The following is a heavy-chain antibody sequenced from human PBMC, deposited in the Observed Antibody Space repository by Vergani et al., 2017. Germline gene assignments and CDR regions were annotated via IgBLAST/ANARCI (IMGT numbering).Heavy chain of an antibody. Sequence: QITLKESGPTLVKPTQTLTLTCTFSGFSLSTSGVGVGWIRQPPGKALEWLALIYWNDDKRYSPSLKSRLTITKDTSKNQVVLTMTNMDPVDTATYYCARIVGGPYYYDSSGEFDYWGQGTLVTVSS. D-gene: IGHD3-22*01. V-gene: IGHV2-5*01. CDR3: ARIVGGPYYYDSSGEFDY. J-gene: IGHJ4*02. CDR2: IYWNDDK. CDR1: GFSLSTSGVG.